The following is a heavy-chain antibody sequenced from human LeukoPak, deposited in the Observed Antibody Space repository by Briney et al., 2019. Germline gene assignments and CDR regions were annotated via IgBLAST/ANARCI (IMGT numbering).Heavy chain of an antibody. CDR2: IYYSGST. V-gene: IGHV4-39*01. CDR3: ARFITGVVPAAIPAAFDYYYYGIDV. CDR1: GGSISSSSYY. J-gene: IGHJ6*02. Sequence: PSETLSLTCTVSGGSISSSSYYWGWIRQPAGKGLEWIGSIYYSGSTYYNPSLKSRVTISVDTSKNQFSLKLSSVTAADTAVYYCARFITGVVPAAIPAAFDYYYYGIDVWGQGTTVTVSS. D-gene: IGHD2-2*01.